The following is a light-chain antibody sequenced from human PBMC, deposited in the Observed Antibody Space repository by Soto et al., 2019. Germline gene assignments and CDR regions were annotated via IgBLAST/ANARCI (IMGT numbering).Light chain of an antibody. CDR3: SSYAGSNNLV. Sequence: QSALTQPASVSGSPGQSITISCTGTSSDVGGYNYVSWYQQHPGKAPKLIIYGVSNRPAGVSNRSSGSKSGNTASLTISGLQDEDEADYYCSSYAGSNNLVFGGGTKVTVL. J-gene: IGLJ2*01. CDR1: SSDVGGYNY. V-gene: IGLV2-14*01. CDR2: GVS.